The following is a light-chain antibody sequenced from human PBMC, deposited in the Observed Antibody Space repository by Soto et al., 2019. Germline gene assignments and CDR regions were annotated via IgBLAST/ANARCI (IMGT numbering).Light chain of an antibody. CDR3: QQYDGAPLT. Sequence: DIQMTQSPSSLSASVGDRVTITCRAGQDINIYLAWYQQKPGKVPKLLISAASTLQSGVPSRFSGSGSGTDFTLTISSRQPEDVATYYCQQYDGAPLTFGGGTKVEIK. CDR2: AAS. CDR1: QDINIY. V-gene: IGKV1-27*01. J-gene: IGKJ4*01.